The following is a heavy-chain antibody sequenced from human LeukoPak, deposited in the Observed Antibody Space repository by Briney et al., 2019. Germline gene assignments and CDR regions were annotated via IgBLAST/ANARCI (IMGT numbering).Heavy chain of an antibody. D-gene: IGHD3-9*01. J-gene: IGHJ5*02. CDR3: AKVPYYDGFTGYFWFDP. CDR1: GFTFSSYA. Sequence: GGSLRLSCAASGFTFSSYAMSWVRQAPGKGLEWVSAISGSGGSTYYADSVKGRFTISRDNSKNTLYLQMNSLRAEDTAVYYCAKVPYYDGFTGYFWFDPWGQGTLVTVS. CDR2: ISGSGGST. V-gene: IGHV3-23*01.